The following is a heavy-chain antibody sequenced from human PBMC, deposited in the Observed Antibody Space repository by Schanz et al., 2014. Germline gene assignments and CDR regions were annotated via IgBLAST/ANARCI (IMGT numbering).Heavy chain of an antibody. J-gene: IGHJ4*02. Sequence: QVQLLQSGAEVKKPGSSVKVSCKASGYTFTNYGISWVRQAPGQGLEWMGWISAHKGSTYYAQKLQGRVTMATDTSTSTADREPRSLRSDDTSVYYCARGGYSSGWDHRDIGHFDYWGQGTLVTVSS. CDR3: ARGGYSSGWDHRDIGHFDY. CDR2: ISAHKGST. D-gene: IGHD6-19*01. V-gene: IGHV1-18*04. CDR1: GYTFTNYG.